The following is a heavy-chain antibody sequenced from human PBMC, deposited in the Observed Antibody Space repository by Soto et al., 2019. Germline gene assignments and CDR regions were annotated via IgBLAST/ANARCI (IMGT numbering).Heavy chain of an antibody. CDR1: GGSIYTGGFY. V-gene: IGHV4-31*02. Sequence: SETLSLTCTVSGGSIYTGGFYWSWIRQLPGKGLEWLGYIYYTGSTQYTPSLKSRLTISTDTSDNQFSLRLTSVTAADTAVYYCATSLVTSRTRVDYWGQGTLVTVS. D-gene: IGHD1-26*01. CDR2: IYYTGST. CDR3: ATSLVTSRTRVDY. J-gene: IGHJ4*02.